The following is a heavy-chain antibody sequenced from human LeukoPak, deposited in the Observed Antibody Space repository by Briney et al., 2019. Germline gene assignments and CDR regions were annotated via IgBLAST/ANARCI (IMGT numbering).Heavy chain of an antibody. D-gene: IGHD6-19*01. CDR2: ISTYDGNT. CDR3: ARDLPNSSGWFDP. Sequence: ASVKVSCKASGYSFTSYGITWVRQAPGQGLEWMGWISTYDGNTNYAQKLQDRVTMTTDTSTSTAYMELRSLRSDDTAVYYCARDLPNSSGWFDPWGQGTLVTVSS. V-gene: IGHV1-18*01. J-gene: IGHJ5*02. CDR1: GYSFTSYG.